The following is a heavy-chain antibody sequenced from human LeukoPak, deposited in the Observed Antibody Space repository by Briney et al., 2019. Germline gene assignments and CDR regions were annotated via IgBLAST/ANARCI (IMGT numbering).Heavy chain of an antibody. J-gene: IGHJ4*02. D-gene: IGHD2-2*01. CDR3: ARITPKYQLLPRGSMGFDY. CDR2: IFYSGST. CDR1: SGSISTSNYY. Sequence: SETLSLTCTVSSGSISTSNYYWGWVRQPPGKALEWIGNIFYSGSTYYSPSLKSRVTISVDTSKNQFSLKLSSVTAADTAVYYCARITPKYQLLPRGSMGFDYWGQGTLVTVSS. V-gene: IGHV4-39*07.